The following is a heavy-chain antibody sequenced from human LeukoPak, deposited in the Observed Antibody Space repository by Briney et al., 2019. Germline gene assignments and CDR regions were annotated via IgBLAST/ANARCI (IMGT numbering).Heavy chain of an antibody. CDR1: GFXFSSYG. V-gene: IGHV3-33*01. J-gene: IGHJ4*02. D-gene: IGHD5-24*01. CDR3: ARDDGPNDY. CDR2: IWYDGSNK. Sequence: GGSLRLSCAASGFXFSSYGIHWVRQAPGKGLEWVAVIWYDGSNKNYIDSVKGRFTISRDNSKNTLYLQMNSLRAEDTAVYYCARDDGPNDYWGQGTLVTVSS.